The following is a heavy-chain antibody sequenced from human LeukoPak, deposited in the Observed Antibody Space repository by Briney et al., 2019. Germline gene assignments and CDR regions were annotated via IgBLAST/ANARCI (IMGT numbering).Heavy chain of an antibody. V-gene: IGHV3-21*01. CDR2: ISSSGSYI. D-gene: IGHD1-26*01. J-gene: IGHJ4*02. CDR3: ANSVGARDFDY. Sequence: GGSLRLSCAASGFTLSSYSMNWVRQAPGKGLEWVSSISSSGSYIYYADSVKGRFTICSDNAKNSPYVQMNGLRADDTAVYFCANSVGARDFDYWGQGTVVSVS. CDR1: GFTLSSYS.